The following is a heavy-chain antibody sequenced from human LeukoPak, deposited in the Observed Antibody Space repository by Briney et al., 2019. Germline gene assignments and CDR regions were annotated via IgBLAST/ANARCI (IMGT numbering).Heavy chain of an antibody. CDR2: INPNSGGT. D-gene: IGHD5-24*01. J-gene: IGHJ3*02. CDR1: GYTFTGYY. V-gene: IGHV1-2*02. CDR3: ARADRDGYRAAAFDI. Sequence: ASVKVSCKTSGYTFTGYYMHWVRQAPGQGLEWMGWINPNSGGTNYAQKFQGRVTMTRDTSVSTAYMELSRLRSDDTAVYYCARADRDGYRAAAFDIWGQGTMVTVSS.